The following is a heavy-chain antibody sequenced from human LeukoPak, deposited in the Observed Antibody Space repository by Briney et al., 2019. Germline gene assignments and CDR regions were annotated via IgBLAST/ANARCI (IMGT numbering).Heavy chain of an antibody. CDR3: ARVGDSGSFRPLDY. V-gene: IGHV3-21*01. Sequence: GGSLRLSCAASGFTFSSYSMNWVRQAPGKGLEWVSSISSSSSYIYYADSVKGRFTISRDNAKNSLYLQMNSLRAEDTAVYYCARVGDSGSFRPLDYWGQGTLVTVSS. J-gene: IGHJ4*02. CDR2: ISSSSSYI. D-gene: IGHD1-26*01. CDR1: GFTFSSYS.